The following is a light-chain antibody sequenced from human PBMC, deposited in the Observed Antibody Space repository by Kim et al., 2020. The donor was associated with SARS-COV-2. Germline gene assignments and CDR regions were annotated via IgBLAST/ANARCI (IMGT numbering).Light chain of an antibody. J-gene: IGKJ1*01. CDR1: QSVSRSS. CDR3: QQYGTSPET. CDR2: DAS. V-gene: IGKV3-20*01. Sequence: EIVLAQSPGTLSLSPGDRATLSCRASQSVSRSSLAWYQQKPGQAPRLLIYDASTRATGIPDRFSGSGSGTDFTLTISRLEPEDFAVYYCQQYGTSPETFGQGTKVDIK.